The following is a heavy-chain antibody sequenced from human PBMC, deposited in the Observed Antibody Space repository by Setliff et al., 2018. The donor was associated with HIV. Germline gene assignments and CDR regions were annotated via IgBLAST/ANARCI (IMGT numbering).Heavy chain of an antibody. Sequence: ASETLSLTCTVSGGSISGDFWTWIRQPAGEGLEWIGRTHASGTTQCEPSLKNRCSMSIDTSKNQFSLKLSSVTAADTAVYYCARQTATGTSATFDSWGQGSLVTVPQ. D-gene: IGHD2-21*02. CDR1: GGSISGDF. CDR2: THASGTT. V-gene: IGHV4-4*07. CDR3: ARQTATGTSATFDS. J-gene: IGHJ4*02.